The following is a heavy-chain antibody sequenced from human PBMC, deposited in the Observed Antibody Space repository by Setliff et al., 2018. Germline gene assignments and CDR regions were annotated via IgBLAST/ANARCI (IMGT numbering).Heavy chain of an antibody. CDR3: ARVRGDDSSGYYPWAFDI. CDR2: INHSGTT. Sequence: SETLSLTCGASGGSFSDYYWTWIRQTPGKGLEWIGEINHSGTTKSNPSLKSRVTISVDTSKNQFSLKLSSVTAADTAVYYCARVRGDDSSGYYPWAFDIWGQGTMVTVAS. D-gene: IGHD3-22*01. CDR1: GGSFSDYY. V-gene: IGHV4-34*09. J-gene: IGHJ3*02.